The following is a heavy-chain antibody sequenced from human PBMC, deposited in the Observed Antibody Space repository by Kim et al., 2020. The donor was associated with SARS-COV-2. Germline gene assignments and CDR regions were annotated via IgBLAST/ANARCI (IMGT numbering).Heavy chain of an antibody. V-gene: IGHV5-51*01. D-gene: IGHD2-21*02. CDR1: GYSFSSYW. CDR3: ARRIGDFTPQYGLDV. J-gene: IGHJ6*02. CDR2: IYPDDSDT. Sequence: GESLKISCKGSGYSFSSYWIAWVRQMPGKGLDWMGIIYPDDSDTRYSPSFQGQVTISADKSINTAYLQWSSLKASDTAMYYCARRIGDFTPQYGLDVWGQGTTVTVSS.